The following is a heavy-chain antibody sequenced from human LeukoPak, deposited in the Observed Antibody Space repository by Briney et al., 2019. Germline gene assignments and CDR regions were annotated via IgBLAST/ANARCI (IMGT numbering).Heavy chain of an antibody. V-gene: IGHV3-30-3*02. CDR1: AFTFSSYA. CDR3: AKFPRLSTQYYGMDV. CDR2: ISYDGSNK. Sequence: RESLTLSCAASAFTFSSYAMHWVRQAPGKGLDWVASISYDGSNKYYTDSGKDRFTIARDNSKNTLYLKMNSVRAEDTAVYDCAKFPRLSTQYYGMDVWGKGSTVTVSS. J-gene: IGHJ6*01. D-gene: IGHD2/OR15-2a*01.